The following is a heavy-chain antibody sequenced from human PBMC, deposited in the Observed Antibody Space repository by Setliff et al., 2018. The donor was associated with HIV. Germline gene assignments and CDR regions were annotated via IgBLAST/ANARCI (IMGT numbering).Heavy chain of an antibody. CDR1: GGSISNNDYY. CDR2: IYYSGST. CDR3: ARRAFKDGYKRSYFDY. D-gene: IGHD5-12*01. V-gene: IGHV4-39*01. Sequence: SETLSLTCTVSGGSISNNDYYWGWIRQPPGKGLEWIGSIYYSGSTHYNPILKSRISITVDTSKNQFSLKLSSVTAADTAVFYCARRAFKDGYKRSYFDYWGQGTLVTVSS. J-gene: IGHJ4*02.